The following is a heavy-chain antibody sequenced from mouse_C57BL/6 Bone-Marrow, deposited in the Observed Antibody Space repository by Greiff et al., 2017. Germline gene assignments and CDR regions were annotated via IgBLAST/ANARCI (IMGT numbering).Heavy chain of an antibody. CDR2: ISYDGSN. CDR1: GYSITSGYY. Sequence: EVKLVESGPGLVKPSQSLSLTCSVTGYSITSGYYWNWIRQFPGNKLEWMGYISYDGSNNYNPSLKNRISITRDTSKNQFFLKLNSVTTEDTATYYCASYDYEYFDVWGTGTTVTVSS. J-gene: IGHJ1*03. D-gene: IGHD2-4*01. CDR3: ASYDYEYFDV. V-gene: IGHV3-6*01.